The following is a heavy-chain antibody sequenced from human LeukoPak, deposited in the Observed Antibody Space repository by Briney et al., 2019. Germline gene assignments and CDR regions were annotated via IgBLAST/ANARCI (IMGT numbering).Heavy chain of an antibody. CDR2: IGSNGATT. V-gene: IGHV3-11*04. CDR3: VKDSRGGSYLGPTEY. J-gene: IGHJ4*02. D-gene: IGHD1-26*01. Sequence: GGSLRPSCAASGFTFSDFYMTWFRQAPGKGLNWVSYIGSNGATTYYADSVKGRFTISRDNARKSLYLQMNSLRDEDTAVYYCVKDSRGGSYLGPTEYWGQGTLVTVSS. CDR1: GFTFSDFY.